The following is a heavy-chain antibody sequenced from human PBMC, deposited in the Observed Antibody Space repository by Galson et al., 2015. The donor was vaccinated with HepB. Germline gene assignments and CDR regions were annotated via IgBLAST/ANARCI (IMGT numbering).Heavy chain of an antibody. V-gene: IGHV1-8*01. CDR3: ARSATPTTRTYYYYYYMDV. CDR1: GYTFTSYD. D-gene: IGHD5-24*01. Sequence: QSGAEVKKPGESLKVSCKASGYTFTSYDINWVRQATGQGLEWMGWMNPNSGNTGYAQKFQGRVTMTRNTSISTAYMELSSLRSEDTAVYYCARSATPTTRTYYYYYYMDVWGKGTTVTVSS. J-gene: IGHJ6*03. CDR2: MNPNSGNT.